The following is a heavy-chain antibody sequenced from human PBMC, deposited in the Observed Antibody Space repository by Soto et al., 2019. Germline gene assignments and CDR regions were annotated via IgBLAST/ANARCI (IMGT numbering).Heavy chain of an antibody. V-gene: IGHV1-18*01. CDR3: ARRLAVTGTLEYYFDY. Sequence: ASVKVSCKASGYTFTSYGISWVRQAPGQGLEWMGWISAYNGNTNYAQKLQGRVTMTTDTSTSTAYMELRSLRSDDTAVYYCARRLAVTGTLEYYFDYWGQGSQVTVSS. J-gene: IGHJ4*02. CDR1: GYTFTSYG. CDR2: ISAYNGNT. D-gene: IGHD6-19*01.